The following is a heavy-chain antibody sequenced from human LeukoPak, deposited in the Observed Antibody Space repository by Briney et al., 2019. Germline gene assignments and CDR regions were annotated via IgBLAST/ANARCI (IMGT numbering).Heavy chain of an antibody. J-gene: IGHJ6*02. CDR2: ISAYNGNT. CDR1: GYTFTSYG. CDR3: ASSSSSSLYYYYYYGMDV. V-gene: IGHV1-18*01. Sequence: ASVKVSCKASGYTFTSYGISWVRQAPGQGLEWMGWISAYNGNTNYAQKLQGRVTMTTDTSTSTAYMELRSLRSDDTAVYYCASSSSSSLYYYYYYGMDVWGQGTTVTVSS. D-gene: IGHD6-6*01.